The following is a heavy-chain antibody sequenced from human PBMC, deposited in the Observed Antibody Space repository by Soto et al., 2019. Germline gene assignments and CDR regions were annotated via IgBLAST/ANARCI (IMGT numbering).Heavy chain of an antibody. J-gene: IGHJ5*02. CDR2: IYDTGSV. D-gene: IGHD5-12*01. CDR3: TRVQRYSGSYRWFDP. CDR1: GGSIRDYY. Sequence: SETLSLTCTVSGGSIRDYYWSWIRQPAGKGLEWIGRIYDTGSVNYNPSLKSRVTMSVDTSQNQLSLKLSPVTAADTAVYYCTRVQRYSGSYRWFDPWGQGTLVTVSS. V-gene: IGHV4-4*07.